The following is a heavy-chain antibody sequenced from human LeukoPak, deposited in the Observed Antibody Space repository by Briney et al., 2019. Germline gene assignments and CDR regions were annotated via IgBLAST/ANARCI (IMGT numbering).Heavy chain of an antibody. CDR1: GGSISGGGYY. V-gene: IGHV4-31*02. D-gene: IGHD3-10*01. CDR2: IYYSGST. Sequence: PSETLSLTWTVSGGSISGGGYYWSWIRQHPGKGLEWIGYIYYSGSTYYNPSLKSRVTISVDTSKNQFSLKLSSVTAADTAVYYCARVRAKDYYYGMDVWGQGTTVTVSS. CDR3: ARVRAKDYYYGMDV. J-gene: IGHJ6*02.